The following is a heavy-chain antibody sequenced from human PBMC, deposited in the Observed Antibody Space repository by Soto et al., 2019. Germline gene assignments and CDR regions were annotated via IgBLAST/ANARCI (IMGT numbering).Heavy chain of an antibody. Sequence: GGSLRLSCAASGFTFSSYGMHWVRQAPGKGLEWVSVISSDGSNKYYADSVKGRFTVSRDSPKNTLYLQMNSLRAEDTAVYYCARDTDGLHYWGQGTLVTVSS. J-gene: IGHJ4*02. CDR1: GFTFSSYG. CDR3: ARDTDGLHY. CDR2: ISSDGSNK. V-gene: IGHV3-30*03.